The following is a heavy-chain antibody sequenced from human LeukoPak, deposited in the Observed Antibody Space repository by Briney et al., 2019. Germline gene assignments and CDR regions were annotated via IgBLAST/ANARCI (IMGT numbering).Heavy chain of an antibody. CDR1: GFTLSDYH. Sequence: SGGPLRLSCAASGFTLSDYHMTWIRQAPGKGLEWVSYVSNGGSSSILYADSVKGRFTVFRDYAKNSLYLQMNSLRADDTVVYYCARDKSNKGHDCWGQGTLVTVSS. J-gene: IGHJ4*02. CDR3: ARDKSNKGHDC. CDR2: VSNGGSSSI. V-gene: IGHV3-11*01.